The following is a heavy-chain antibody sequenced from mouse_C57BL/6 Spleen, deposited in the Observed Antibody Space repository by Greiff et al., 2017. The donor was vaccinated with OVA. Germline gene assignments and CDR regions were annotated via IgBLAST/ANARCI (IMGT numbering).Heavy chain of an antibody. V-gene: IGHV7-3*01. D-gene: IGHD1-1*01. CDR2: IRNKANGYTT. J-gene: IGHJ2*01. Sequence: EVKLQESGGGLVQPGGSLSLSCAASGFTFTDYYMSWVRQPPGQALEWLGFIRNKANGYTTAYSASVKGRFTISRDNSQSILYLQMNALRAEDSATYYGARYPYIGSSYYFDYWGQGTTLTVSS. CDR1: GFTFTDYY. CDR3: ARYPYIGSSYYFDY.